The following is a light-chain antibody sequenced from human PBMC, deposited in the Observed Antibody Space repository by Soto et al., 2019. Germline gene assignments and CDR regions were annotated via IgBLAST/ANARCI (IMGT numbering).Light chain of an antibody. CDR1: SSDVGGYNY. J-gene: IGLJ2*01. V-gene: IGLV2-14*01. CDR3: SSYTRNSTLV. Sequence: QSVLTQPASVSGSPGQSITISCTGTSSDVGGYNYVSWYQQHPGKAPKLMIYEVSNRPSGVSNRFSGSKSGNTASLTISGLQAEDEADYYCSSYTRNSTLVFGGGTQPTVL. CDR2: EVS.